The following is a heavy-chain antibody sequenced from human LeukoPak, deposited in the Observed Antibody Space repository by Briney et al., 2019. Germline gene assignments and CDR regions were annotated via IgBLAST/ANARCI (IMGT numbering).Heavy chain of an antibody. CDR2: INPSGGST. V-gene: IGHV1-46*01. D-gene: IGHD6-13*01. J-gene: IGHJ4*02. CDR3: ARGRRIAAAGKEMDY. CDR1: GYTFTSYY. Sequence: ASVKVSCKASGYTFTSYYMHWVRQAPGQGLKWMGIINPSGGSTSYAQKFQGRVTMTRDTSTSTVYMELSSLRSEDTAVYYCARGRRIAAAGKEMDYWGQGTLVTVSS.